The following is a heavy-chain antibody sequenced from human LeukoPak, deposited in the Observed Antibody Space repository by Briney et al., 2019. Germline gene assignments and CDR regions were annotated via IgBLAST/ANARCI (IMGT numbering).Heavy chain of an antibody. V-gene: IGHV1-18*01. CDR2: ISGYNGYT. CDR3: ARGQSNRLLWVGESLSNINPFDY. D-gene: IGHD3-10*01. J-gene: IGHJ4*02. Sequence: ASVTVSCKASGYTFTRYAISWVRQAPGQGLEWMGWISGYNGYTKNAQTFHGRVTMTTDTSTSTANMELRSLRSDDTAVYYCARGQSNRLLWVGESLSNINPFDYWGQGTLVTVSS. CDR1: GYTFTRYA.